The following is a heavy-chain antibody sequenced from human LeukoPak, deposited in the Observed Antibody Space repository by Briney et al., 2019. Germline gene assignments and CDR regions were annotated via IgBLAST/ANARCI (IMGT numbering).Heavy chain of an antibody. CDR3: ARDGIAAAGTAGTGY. CDR1: GFIFSSCT. CDR2: ISSSSNYI. J-gene: IGHJ4*02. D-gene: IGHD6-13*01. V-gene: IGHV3-21*01. Sequence: GGSLRLSCAASGFIFSSCTMNWVRQAPGKGLEWVSSISSSSNYIYYSDSVKGRFTISRDNAKNSLYLQMNSLRAEDTAVYYCARDGIAAAGTAGTGYWGQGTLVTVSS.